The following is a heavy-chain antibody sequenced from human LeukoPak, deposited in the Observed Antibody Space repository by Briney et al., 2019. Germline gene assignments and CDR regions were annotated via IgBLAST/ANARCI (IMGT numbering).Heavy chain of an antibody. D-gene: IGHD2-2*01. CDR1: GFTVSSNY. Sequence: GGSLRLSCAASGFTVSSNYMSWVRQASGKGLEWVGRIRSKANSYATAYAASVKGRFTISRDDSKNTAYLQMNSLKTEDTAVYYCTRHLLLGYCSSTSCHDGGATEDWFDPWGQGTLVTVSS. CDR2: IRSKANSYAT. V-gene: IGHV3-73*01. CDR3: TRHLLLGYCSSTSCHDGGATEDWFDP. J-gene: IGHJ5*02.